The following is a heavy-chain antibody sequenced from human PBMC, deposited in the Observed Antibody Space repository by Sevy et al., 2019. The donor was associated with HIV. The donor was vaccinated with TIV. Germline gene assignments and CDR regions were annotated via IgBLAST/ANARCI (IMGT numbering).Heavy chain of an antibody. CDR2: TSARDSST. Sequence: GGSLRLSCVASGFTFSSYAVSWVRQAPGKVLEWVAATSARDSSTYHVDSVRGRFTISRDNSKNTLYLQMNSLRAEDTAVYYCARAPDPSCRSTRCYYFDYWGQGTLVTVSS. V-gene: IGHV3-23*01. CDR3: ARAPDPSCRSTRCYYFDY. D-gene: IGHD2-2*01. J-gene: IGHJ4*02. CDR1: GFTFSSYA.